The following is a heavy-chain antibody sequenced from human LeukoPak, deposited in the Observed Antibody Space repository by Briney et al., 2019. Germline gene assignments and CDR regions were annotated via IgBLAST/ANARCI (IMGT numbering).Heavy chain of an antibody. D-gene: IGHD6-13*01. Sequence: PSETLSLTCTVSGGSISSYYWSWIRQPPGKGLEWIGYIYYSGGTNYNPSLKSRVTIPVDTSKNQFSLKLSSVTAADTAVYYCARGRARIAAAGTNYYYGMDVWGQGTTVTVSS. CDR1: GGSISSYY. CDR3: ARGRARIAAAGTNYYYGMDV. CDR2: IYYSGGT. V-gene: IGHV4-59*12. J-gene: IGHJ6*02.